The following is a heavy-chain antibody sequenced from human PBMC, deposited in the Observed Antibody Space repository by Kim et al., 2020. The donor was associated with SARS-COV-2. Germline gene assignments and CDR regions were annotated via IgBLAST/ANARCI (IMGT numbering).Heavy chain of an antibody. J-gene: IGHJ5*02. V-gene: IGHV4-39*01. D-gene: IGHD6-13*01. CDR3: ARQIAAAGNGFDP. Sequence: SPALKSRVTISVDTSKNQFSLKLSSVTAADTAVYYCARQIAAAGNGFDPWGQGTLVTVSS.